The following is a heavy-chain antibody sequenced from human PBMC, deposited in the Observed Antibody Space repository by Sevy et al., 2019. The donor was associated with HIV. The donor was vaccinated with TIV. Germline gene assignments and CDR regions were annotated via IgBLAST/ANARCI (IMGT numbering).Heavy chain of an antibody. J-gene: IGHJ5*02. CDR3: ARDQHDYGGNLRTGWFDP. D-gene: IGHD4-17*01. CDR1: HYTFSSYT. V-gene: IGHV3-30*04. Sequence: GGSLRLSCAASHYTFSSYTMHWVRQAPGKGLEWVALISYDGRNKNYAYSVKGRFTISRDNSKNTPYLQMNSLRAEDTAVYYCARDQHDYGGNLRTGWFDPWGQGTLVTVSS. CDR2: ISYDGRNK.